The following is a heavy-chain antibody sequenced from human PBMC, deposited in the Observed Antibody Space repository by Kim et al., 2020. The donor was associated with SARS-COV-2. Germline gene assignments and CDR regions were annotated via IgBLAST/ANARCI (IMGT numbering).Heavy chain of an antibody. CDR3: ARIGVLRFLEWLARRGLGMDV. J-gene: IGHJ6*02. CDR2: INHSGIT. D-gene: IGHD3-3*01. V-gene: IGHV4-34*01. Sequence: SETLSLTCAVYGGSFSGYYWSWIRQPPGKGLEWIGEINHSGITNYNPSLKSRVTISVDTSKNQFSLKLSSVTAADTAVYYCARIGVLRFLEWLARRGLGMDVWGQGTTVTVSS. CDR1: GGSFSGYY.